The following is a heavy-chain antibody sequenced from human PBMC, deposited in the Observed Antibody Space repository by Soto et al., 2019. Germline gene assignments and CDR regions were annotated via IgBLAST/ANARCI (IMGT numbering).Heavy chain of an antibody. CDR2: IYYSGST. CDR1: GGSISSSSYY. Sequence: SETLSLTCTVSGGSISSSSYYWGWIRQPPGKGLEWIGSIYYSGSTYYNPSLKSRVTISVDTSKNQFSLKLSSVTAADTAVYYCARRRQLGKRNYYYYMDVWGKGTTVTSP. V-gene: IGHV4-39*01. J-gene: IGHJ6*03. CDR3: ARRRQLGKRNYYYYMDV. D-gene: IGHD1-1*01.